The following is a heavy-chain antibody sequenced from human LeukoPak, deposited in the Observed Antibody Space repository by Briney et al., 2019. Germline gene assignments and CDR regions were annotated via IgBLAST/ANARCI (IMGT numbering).Heavy chain of an antibody. J-gene: IGHJ4*02. Sequence: SAKLSSTPSGYTFTNYYTQSGRHTPEQGLERMGIIKPTGGSTSYTQRFRGRVTMTRDTSTSIVYMELSSLRSDDTAVYYCARDGDDGFLDYWGQGAQVTVSS. CDR3: ARDGDDGFLDY. CDR2: IKPTGGST. CDR1: GYTFTNYY. V-gene: IGHV1-46*01. D-gene: IGHD4-17*01.